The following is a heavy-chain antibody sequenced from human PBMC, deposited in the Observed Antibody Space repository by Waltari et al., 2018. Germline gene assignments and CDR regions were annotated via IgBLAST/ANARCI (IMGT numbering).Heavy chain of an antibody. CDR3: ARGMPQGYYDSSGYSSSFDY. CDR1: GGTFSSYA. V-gene: IGHV1-69*05. J-gene: IGHJ4*02. D-gene: IGHD3-22*01. CDR2: IIPIFGTA. Sequence: QVQLVQSGAEVKKPGSSVKVSCKASGGTFSSYAISWVRQAPGQGLEWMGGIIPIFGTANYAQKFQGRVTITTDESTSTAYMELSSLRSEDTAVYYCARGMPQGYYDSSGYSSSFDYWGQGTLVTVSS.